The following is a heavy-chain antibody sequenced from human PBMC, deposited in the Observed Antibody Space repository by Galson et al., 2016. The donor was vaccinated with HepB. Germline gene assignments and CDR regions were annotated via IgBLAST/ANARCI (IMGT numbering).Heavy chain of an antibody. CDR2: LYCTGIT. V-gene: IGHV4-39*02. Sequence: ETLSLTCTVSGDSISSGSYYWGWIRQTPGKGLEWNGMLYCTGITFYTPSLECRVTISVDTSKTPFSLRLNSVTAADTAVYYSARGGYGDYRRFFDYWGQGTLVTVSS. CDR1: GDSISSGSYY. J-gene: IGHJ4*02. D-gene: IGHD4-17*01. CDR3: ARGGYGDYRRFFDY.